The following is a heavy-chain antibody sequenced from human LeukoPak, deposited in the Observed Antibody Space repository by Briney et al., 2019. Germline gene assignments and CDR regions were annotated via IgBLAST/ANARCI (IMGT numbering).Heavy chain of an antibody. CDR1: GGSISSGGYY. CDR3: ARQRWGYGMDV. Sequence: SETLSLTCTVSGGSISSGGYYWSWIRQHPGKGLEWIGYVYYSGSTYYNPSLKSRVTISVDTSKNQFSLKLSSVTAADTAVYYCARQRWGYGMDVWGQGTTVTVSS. CDR2: VYYSGST. V-gene: IGHV4-31*03. D-gene: IGHD5-24*01. J-gene: IGHJ6*02.